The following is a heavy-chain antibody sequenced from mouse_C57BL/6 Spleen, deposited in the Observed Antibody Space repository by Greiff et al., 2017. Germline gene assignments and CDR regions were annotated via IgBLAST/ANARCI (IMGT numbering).Heavy chain of an antibody. D-gene: IGHD1-1*01. Sequence: QVQLQQSGPELVKPGASVKISCKASGYAFSSSWMNWVKQRPGKGLEWIGRIYPGDGDTNYNGKFKGKATLTADKSSSTAYMQLSSLTSEDSAVYVCASVYEGKGDFDYWGQGTTLTVSS. V-gene: IGHV1-82*01. J-gene: IGHJ2*01. CDR1: GYAFSSSW. CDR2: IYPGDGDT. CDR3: ASVYEGKGDFDY.